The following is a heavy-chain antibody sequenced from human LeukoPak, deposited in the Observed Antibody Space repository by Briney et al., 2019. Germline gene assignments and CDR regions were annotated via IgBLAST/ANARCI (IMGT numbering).Heavy chain of an antibody. V-gene: IGHV4-39*01. CDR3: AQSLGASTWFGNWFDP. CDR2: IYYGGRT. D-gene: IGHD3-10*01. J-gene: IGHJ5*02. Sequence: PSETLSLTCTVSGVSISSTSYCWGWRRQPPGKGLELIGSIYYGGRTYYNPSLKSQLTISVDTPKNQFSLKLSSVTAADTAVYYCAQSLGASTWFGNWFDPWGQGTLVTVSS. CDR1: GVSISSTSYC.